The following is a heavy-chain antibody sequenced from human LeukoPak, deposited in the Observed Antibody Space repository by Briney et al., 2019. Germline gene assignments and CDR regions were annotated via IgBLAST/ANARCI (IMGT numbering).Heavy chain of an antibody. V-gene: IGHV3-30*04. CDR3: ARGYDLLTGYLYYFDY. CDR1: GFTFSSYS. J-gene: IGHJ4*02. Sequence: PGRSLRLSCVASGFTFSSYSMHWVRQAPGKGLEWVAVMSHDGINKYYADSVKGRFTISRDNSKNTLYLQMNSLRAEDTAVFYCARGYDLLTGYLYYFDYWGQGTLVTVSS. D-gene: IGHD3-9*01. CDR2: MSHDGINK.